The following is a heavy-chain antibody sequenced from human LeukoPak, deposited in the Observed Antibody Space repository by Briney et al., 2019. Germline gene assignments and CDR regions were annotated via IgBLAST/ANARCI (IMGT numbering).Heavy chain of an antibody. Sequence: GSLRLSCAASGFTFSSYAMHWVRQAPGKGLEWVAVISYDGSNKYYADSVKGRFTISRDNSKNTLYLQMNSLRAEDTAVYYCARGQAVADHYYYGMDVWGQGTTVTVSS. V-gene: IGHV3-30-3*01. CDR1: GFTFSSYA. CDR2: ISYDGSNK. D-gene: IGHD6-19*01. J-gene: IGHJ6*02. CDR3: ARGQAVADHYYYGMDV.